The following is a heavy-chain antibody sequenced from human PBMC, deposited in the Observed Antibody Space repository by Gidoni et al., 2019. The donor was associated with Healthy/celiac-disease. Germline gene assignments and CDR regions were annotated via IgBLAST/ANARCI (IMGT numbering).Heavy chain of an antibody. D-gene: IGHD3-10*02. CDR2: ISGSGGSP. CDR3: AKGLEMLGGRSD. Sequence: EVQLLEPGGGLVQPGGSLRPSCAASGFTFSSYAMSWVRQAPGKGLGWVSAISGSGGSPYYADSVKGRFTISRDNSKNTLYLQMNSLRAEDTAVYYCAKGLEMLGGRSDWGQGTLVTVSS. J-gene: IGHJ4*02. CDR1: GFTFSSYA. V-gene: IGHV3-23*01.